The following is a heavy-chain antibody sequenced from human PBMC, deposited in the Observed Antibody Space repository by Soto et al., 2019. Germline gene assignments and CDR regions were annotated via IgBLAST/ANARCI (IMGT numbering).Heavy chain of an antibody. CDR1: GYTFNTYG. V-gene: IGHV1-18*01. CDR2: ISAYDGKT. Sequence: ASVKVSCKTSGYTFNTYGINWVRQAPGQGLELMGWISAYDGKTTYAEKFQGRVTMTTDTSTSTAHMELRSLRSDDTAIYYCARDPHEFWTSYWFDPWGQGTPVTVS. CDR3: ARDPHEFWTSYWFDP. D-gene: IGHD3-3*01. J-gene: IGHJ5*02.